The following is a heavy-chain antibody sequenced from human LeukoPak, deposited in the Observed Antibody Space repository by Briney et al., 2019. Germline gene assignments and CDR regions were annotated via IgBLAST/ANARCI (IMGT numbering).Heavy chain of an antibody. CDR1: GFTVSSNY. CDR3: ARVRYYDSSGFI. CDR2: IYSGGST. J-gene: IGHJ4*02. V-gene: IGHV3-66*01. D-gene: IGHD3-22*01. Sequence: GGSLRLSCAASGFTVSSNYMSWVRQAPGKGLGWVSVIYSGGSTYYADSVKGRFTISRDNSKNTLYLQMNSLRAEDTAVYYCARVRYYDSSGFIWGQGTLVTVSS.